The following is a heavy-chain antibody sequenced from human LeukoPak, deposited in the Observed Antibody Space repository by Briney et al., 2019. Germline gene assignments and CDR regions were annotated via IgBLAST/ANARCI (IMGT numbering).Heavy chain of an antibody. CDR3: ARLYDGSAYHADHFDY. D-gene: IGHD3-22*01. CDR1: GFTFGSYS. J-gene: IGHJ4*02. Sequence: GGSLRLSCAASGFTFGSYSMNWVRQAPGKGLEWVSSISSSSSYIYYADSVKGRFTISRDNAKNSLYLQMNSLRAEDTAVYYCARLYDGSAYHADHFDYWGQGTLVIVSS. CDR2: ISSSSSYI. V-gene: IGHV3-21*01.